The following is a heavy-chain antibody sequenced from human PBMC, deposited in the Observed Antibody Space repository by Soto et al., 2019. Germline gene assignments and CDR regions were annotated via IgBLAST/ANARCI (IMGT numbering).Heavy chain of an antibody. Sequence: GGSLRLSCTVSGFPFADYTMSLVRQAPGKGLEWVGLIRSEANGGTTHYAASVHGGLIISTDDSRGIAFLQMNNLKSEDTAVYYCTRVWKFDYWGQGTLVTVSS. D-gene: IGHD3-3*01. V-gene: IGHV3-49*04. CDR1: GFPFADYT. J-gene: IGHJ4*02. CDR3: TRVWKFDY. CDR2: IRSEANGGTT.